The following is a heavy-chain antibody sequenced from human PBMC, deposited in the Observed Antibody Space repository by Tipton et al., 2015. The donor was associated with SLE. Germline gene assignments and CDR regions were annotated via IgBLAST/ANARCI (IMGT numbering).Heavy chain of an antibody. V-gene: IGHV4-39*07. CDR1: GDSISSSSYY. D-gene: IGHD3-22*01. Sequence: TLSLTCIVSGDSISSSSYYWSWIRQPPGKGLEWIGSLYSSGTTYYNPSLKSRVTISVDTSKNQFSLNLSSVTAADTAVYYCARDEYRYDTTGYHLLGHFDFWGQGTLVTVSS. CDR2: LYSSGTT. J-gene: IGHJ4*02. CDR3: ARDEYRYDTTGYHLLGHFDF.